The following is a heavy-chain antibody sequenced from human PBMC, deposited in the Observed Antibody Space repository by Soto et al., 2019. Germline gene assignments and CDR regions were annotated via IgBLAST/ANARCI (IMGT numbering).Heavy chain of an antibody. V-gene: IGHV4-4*07. CDR2: IDTSGST. D-gene: IGHD3-3*01. CDR1: GGSISSYY. CDR3: ARGGQDFWSGPFDY. J-gene: IGHJ4*02. Sequence: SETLSLTCTVSGGSISSYYWSWIRQPAGKGLEWIGRIDTSGSTNYNPSLKSRVTMSVDTSKQEFSLKLSSGTAADTALYYCARGGQDFWSGPFDYWGRGALVTVSS.